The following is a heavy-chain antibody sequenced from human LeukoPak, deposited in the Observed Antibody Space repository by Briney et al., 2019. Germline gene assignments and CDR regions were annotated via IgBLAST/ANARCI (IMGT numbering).Heavy chain of an antibody. V-gene: IGHV5-51*01. Sequence: GESLKISCKASGYTFITYWIGWVRQMPGKGLEWMGIIYPGDSDTRYSPSFQGQVTISADKSISTAYLQWSSLKASDTAMYYCARRTQLGAFYFDYWGQGTLVTVSS. CDR3: ARRTQLGAFYFDY. D-gene: IGHD1-26*01. CDR2: IYPGDSDT. CDR1: GYTFITYW. J-gene: IGHJ4*02.